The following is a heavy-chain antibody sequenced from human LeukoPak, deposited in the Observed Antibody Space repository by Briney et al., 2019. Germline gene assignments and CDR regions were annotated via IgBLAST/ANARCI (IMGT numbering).Heavy chain of an antibody. CDR2: IYYSGST. CDR3: ARVPPIGYYYGMDV. CDR1: GGSFSGYY. Sequence: PSETLSLTCAVYGGSFSGYYWSWIRQPPGKGLEWIGYIYYSGSTYYNPSLKSRVTISVDTSKNQFSLKLSSVTAADTAVYYCARVPPIGYYYGMDVWGQGTTVTVSS. J-gene: IGHJ6*02. D-gene: IGHD2-15*01. V-gene: IGHV4-34*09.